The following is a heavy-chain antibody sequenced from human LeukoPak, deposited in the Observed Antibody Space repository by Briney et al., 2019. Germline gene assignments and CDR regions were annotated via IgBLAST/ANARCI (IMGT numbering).Heavy chain of an antibody. V-gene: IGHV4-4*09. J-gene: IGHJ4*02. D-gene: IGHD5-18*01. Sequence: SETLSLTCTVSGVSFSSFQWSWLRQSPVKGLEWIGNIHLTGRPDYNPSLKSRVTISMDTSKSQFSLLLTSVSAADTAIYFCATSYEAKVAPFDLWGQGILVTVSS. CDR2: IHLTGRP. CDR3: ATSYEAKVAPFDL. CDR1: GVSFSSFQ.